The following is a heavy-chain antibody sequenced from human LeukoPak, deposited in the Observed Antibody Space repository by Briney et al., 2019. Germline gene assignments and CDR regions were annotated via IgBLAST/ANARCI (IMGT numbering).Heavy chain of an antibody. CDR2: IYASGST. Sequence: KPSETLSLTCAVSGDSISSYYWSWIRQPPGKGLEWLAYIYASGSTDYNSSLKSRVTISVDTSKNQISLKLSSVTAADTAVYYCARGGSALFDSWGQGTLVTVSS. CDR3: ARGGSALFDS. J-gene: IGHJ4*02. CDR1: GDSISSYY. V-gene: IGHV4-4*09. D-gene: IGHD2-15*01.